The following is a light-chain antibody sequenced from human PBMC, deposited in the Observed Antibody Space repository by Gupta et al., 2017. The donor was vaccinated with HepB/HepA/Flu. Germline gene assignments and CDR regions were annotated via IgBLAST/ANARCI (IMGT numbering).Light chain of an antibody. CDR1: RSDVGSYNL. Sequence: QSALPQPASVSGSPGQTITISCTGSRSDVGSYNLVSWYQQHPGKTPRLMIYDVNKRPSGVSSRFSGAKSGNTASLTIAGLQAEDEADYYCCSYAGSTTWVFGGGTKLTVL. CDR2: DVN. J-gene: IGLJ3*02. CDR3: CSYAGSTTWV. V-gene: IGLV2-23*02.